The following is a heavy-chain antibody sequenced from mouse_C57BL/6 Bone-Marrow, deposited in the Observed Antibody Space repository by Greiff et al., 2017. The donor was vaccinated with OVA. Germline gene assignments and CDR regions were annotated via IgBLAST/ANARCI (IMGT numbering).Heavy chain of an antibody. J-gene: IGHJ1*03. CDR3: ARHYYWYFDV. Sequence: EVQLVESGGDLVKPGGSLKLSCAASGFTFSSYGMSWVRQTPDKRLEWVATISSGGSYTYYPDSVQGRFTISRDNAKNTLYLQMSSLKSEDTAMYYCARHYYWYFDVWGTGTTVTVST. CDR1: GFTFSSYG. V-gene: IGHV5-6*01. CDR2: ISSGGSYT.